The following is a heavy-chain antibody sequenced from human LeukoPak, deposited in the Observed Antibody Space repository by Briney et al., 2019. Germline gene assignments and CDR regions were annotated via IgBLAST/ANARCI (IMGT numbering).Heavy chain of an antibody. Sequence: SETLSLTCTVSGGSISSGGYYWSWIRQHPGKGLEWIGYIYYSGSTYYSPSLKSRVTISVDTSKNQFSLKLSSVTAADTAVYYCERDRRDGHIMFDPWGQGTLVTVSS. V-gene: IGHV4-31*03. D-gene: IGHD5-24*01. CDR3: ERDRRDGHIMFDP. CDR1: GGSISSGGYY. CDR2: IYYSGST. J-gene: IGHJ5*02.